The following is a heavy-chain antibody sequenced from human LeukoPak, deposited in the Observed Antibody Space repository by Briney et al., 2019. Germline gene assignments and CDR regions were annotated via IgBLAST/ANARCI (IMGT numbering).Heavy chain of an antibody. D-gene: IGHD2-2*01. Sequence: GGSLRLSCAASGFTFSSYAMSWVRQAPGKGLEWVSAISGSGGSTYYADSVKGRFTISRDNSKNTLYLQMNSLRAEDTAVYYCAKGYCSSTSCWPYFDYWGQGTLVTVSS. V-gene: IGHV3-23*01. J-gene: IGHJ4*02. CDR1: GFTFSSYA. CDR3: AKGYCSSTSCWPYFDY. CDR2: ISGSGGST.